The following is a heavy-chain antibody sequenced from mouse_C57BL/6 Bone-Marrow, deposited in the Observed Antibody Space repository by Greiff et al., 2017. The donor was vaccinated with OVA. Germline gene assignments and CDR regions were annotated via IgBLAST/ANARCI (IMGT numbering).Heavy chain of an antibody. CDR1: GFTFSSYA. CDR3: ASGVPRSYYYAMDY. CDR2: ISDGGSYT. Sequence: EVMLVESGGGLVKPGGSLKLSCAASGFTFSSYAMSWVRQTPEKRLEWVATISDGGSYTYYPDNVKGRFTISRDNAKNNLYLQMSHLKSEETAMYYCASGVPRSYYYAMDYWGQGTSVTVSS. V-gene: IGHV5-4*03. J-gene: IGHJ4*01. D-gene: IGHD1-1*01.